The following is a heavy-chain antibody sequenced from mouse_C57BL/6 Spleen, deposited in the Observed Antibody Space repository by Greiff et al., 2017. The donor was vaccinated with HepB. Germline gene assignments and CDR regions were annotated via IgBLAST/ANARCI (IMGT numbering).Heavy chain of an antibody. V-gene: IGHV1-82*01. Sequence: VQLQQSGPELVKPGASVKISCKASGYAFSSSWMNWVKQRPGKGLEWIGRIYPGDGDTNYNGKFKGKATLTADKSSSTAYMELSSLTSEDSAVYFCARSDGPAWFAYWGQGTLVTVSA. J-gene: IGHJ3*01. CDR1: GYAFSSSW. CDR3: ARSDGPAWFAY. CDR2: IYPGDGDT. D-gene: IGHD2-3*01.